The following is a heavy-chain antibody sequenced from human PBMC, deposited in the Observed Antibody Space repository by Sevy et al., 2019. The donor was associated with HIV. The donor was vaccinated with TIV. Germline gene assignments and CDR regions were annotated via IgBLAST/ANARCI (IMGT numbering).Heavy chain of an antibody. V-gene: IGHV3-7*01. D-gene: IGHD2-15*01. CDR1: XXTXSSXW. CDR2: IREDGSEK. J-gene: IGHJ6*02. Sequence: GGSLXLSCEXXXXTXSSXWMTXVRQAPGKGLEWVASIREDGSEKNHVDSAKGRFTISRDNADNSLYLQMNSLRVEDTAXYYCAXXXAAXXSRXHGVVXXGQGTTVTVSS. CDR3: AXXXAAXXSRXHGVVX.